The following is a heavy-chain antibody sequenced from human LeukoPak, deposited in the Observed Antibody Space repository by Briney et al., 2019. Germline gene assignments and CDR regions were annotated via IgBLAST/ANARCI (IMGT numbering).Heavy chain of an antibody. V-gene: IGHV3-23*01. CDR2: ISGSGGST. J-gene: IGHJ4*02. Sequence: PGGSLRLSCAASGFTFSSYAMSWVRQAPGKGLEWVSAISGSGGSTYYADSVKGRFTISRDNSKNTLYLQVNSLRAEDTAVYYCAKDEDIVLMVYAIGYFDYWGQGTLVTVSS. D-gene: IGHD2-8*01. CDR1: GFTFSSYA. CDR3: AKDEDIVLMVYAIGYFDY.